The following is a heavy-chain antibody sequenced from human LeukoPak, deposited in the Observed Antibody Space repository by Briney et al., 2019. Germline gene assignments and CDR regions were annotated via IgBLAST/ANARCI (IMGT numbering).Heavy chain of an antibody. V-gene: IGHV4-59*01. Sequence: PSETLSLTCTVSGGSISSYYWSWIRQPPGKGLEWIGYIYYSGSTNYNPSLKSRVTISVDTSKNQFSLKLSSVTAADTAVYYRARDGEETQYYFDYWGQGTLVTVSS. CDR3: ARDGEETQYYFDY. CDR2: IYYSGST. CDR1: GGSISSYY. D-gene: IGHD4-17*01. J-gene: IGHJ4*02.